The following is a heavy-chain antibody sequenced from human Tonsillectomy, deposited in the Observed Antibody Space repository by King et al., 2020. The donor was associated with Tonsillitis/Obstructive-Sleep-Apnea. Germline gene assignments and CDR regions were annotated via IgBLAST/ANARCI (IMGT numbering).Heavy chain of an antibody. V-gene: IGHV4-34*01. Sequence: VQLQQWGARLLKPSETLSLTCGVYDASFSDCYWSWIRQPPGKGLEWIGEISHIGSTSYNASLKSRVSISKDTSKNQFSLKLTSVTAADTAVYYWARGWAPDYRNYYSSYYMDVWDKGTTVTVSS. CDR1: DASFSDCY. D-gene: IGHD4-11*01. CDR3: ARGWAPDYRNYYSSYYMDV. CDR2: ISHIGST. J-gene: IGHJ6*03.